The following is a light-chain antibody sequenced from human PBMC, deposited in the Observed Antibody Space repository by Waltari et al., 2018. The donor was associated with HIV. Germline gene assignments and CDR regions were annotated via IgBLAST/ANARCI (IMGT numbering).Light chain of an antibody. CDR3: SSYTTRNTCV. Sequence: QAVLTQPSSLSASPGASASLTCSLRRGINVGAYTIYWYQHKPGSPPQYLLRYKSDSDKQQGSGVPSRFAGSKDASANAGILVISGLQAEDEADYYCSSYTTRNTCVFGGGTKLTVL. CDR1: RGINVGAYT. V-gene: IGLV5-45*02. CDR2: YKSDSDK. J-gene: IGLJ3*02.